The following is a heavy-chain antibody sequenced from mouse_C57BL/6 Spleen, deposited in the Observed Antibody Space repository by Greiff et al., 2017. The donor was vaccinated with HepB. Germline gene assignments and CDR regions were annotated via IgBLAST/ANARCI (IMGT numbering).Heavy chain of an antibody. CDR2: INYDGSST. J-gene: IGHJ1*03. V-gene: IGHV5-16*01. CDR3: ARDYGYDWYFDV. Sequence: EVKLMESEGGLVQPGSSMKLSCTASGFTFSDYYMAWVRQVPEKGLEWVANINYDGSSTYYLDSLKSRFIISRDNAKNILYLQMSSLKSEDTATYYCARDYGYDWYFDVWGTGTTVTVSS. D-gene: IGHD2-2*01. CDR1: GFTFSDYY.